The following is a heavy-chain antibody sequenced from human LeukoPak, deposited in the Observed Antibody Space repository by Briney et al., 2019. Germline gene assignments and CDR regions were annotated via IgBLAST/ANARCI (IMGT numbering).Heavy chain of an antibody. D-gene: IGHD6-13*01. Sequence: PGGSLRLSCAASGSTFSTYAMSWVRQAPGKGLEWVSAISVSAGSTYYADSVKGRFTISRDNSKNTLYLQMNSLRAEDTAVYYCATGSVRYSASWYSQEGDYWGQGTLVTVSS. V-gene: IGHV3-23*01. CDR3: ATGSVRYSASWYSQEGDY. CDR1: GSTFSTYA. CDR2: ISVSAGST. J-gene: IGHJ4*02.